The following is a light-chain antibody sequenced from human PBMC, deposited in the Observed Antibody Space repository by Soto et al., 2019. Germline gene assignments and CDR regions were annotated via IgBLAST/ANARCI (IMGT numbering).Light chain of an antibody. CDR1: SSDIGDHNY. V-gene: IGLV2-14*01. Sequence: QSALTQPASGFGSPGQSFTISCTGTSSDIGDHNYVSWYQQHPGKAPQLIIYEVIDRPSGVSDRFSASKSGNTASLTISGLQAEDEADYYCSSYSRSGSLYVFGTGTKLTVL. J-gene: IGLJ1*01. CDR2: EVI. CDR3: SSYSRSGSLYV.